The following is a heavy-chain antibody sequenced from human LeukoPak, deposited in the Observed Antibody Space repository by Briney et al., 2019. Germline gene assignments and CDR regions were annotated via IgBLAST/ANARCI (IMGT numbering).Heavy chain of an antibody. CDR2: INPNSGGT. Sequence: ASVKVSCKASGYTFTGYYMHWVRQAPGQGLEWMGWINPNSGGTNYAQKFQGRVTMTRDTSISTAYMELSRLRSDDTAVYYCARGSPSIAVAGTGAFDIWGQGTMVTVSS. V-gene: IGHV1-2*02. J-gene: IGHJ3*02. CDR3: ARGSPSIAVAGTGAFDI. D-gene: IGHD6-19*01. CDR1: GYTFTGYY.